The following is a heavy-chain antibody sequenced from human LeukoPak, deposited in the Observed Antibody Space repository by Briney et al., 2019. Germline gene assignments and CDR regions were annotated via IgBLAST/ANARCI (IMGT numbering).Heavy chain of an antibody. CDR2: ISWDGGRT. J-gene: IGHJ4*02. Sequence: PGGSLRLSCAASGFTFDDYAMHWVRQAPGKGLEWVSLISWDGGRTYYADSVKGRFTIAGDNRKNSLYLQMNSLRAEDTALYYCAKDKFDGSGSYYFDYWGQGTLVTVSS. CDR1: GFTFDDYA. V-gene: IGHV3-43D*03. D-gene: IGHD3-10*01. CDR3: AKDKFDGSGSYYFDY.